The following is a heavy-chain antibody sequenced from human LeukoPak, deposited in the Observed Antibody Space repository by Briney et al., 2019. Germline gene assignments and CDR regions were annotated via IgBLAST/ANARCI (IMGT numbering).Heavy chain of an antibody. CDR3: AKGHSGNYYNFDS. V-gene: IGHV3-53*01. Sequence: GGSLRLSCAASGFTVSSNYMSWVRQAPGKGLEWVSVIYSGGITYYADSVKGRFTISRDNSKNTLSLQMHSLRAEDTAVYYCAKGHSGNYYNFDSWGQGTLVTVSS. D-gene: IGHD1-26*01. CDR1: GFTVSSNY. J-gene: IGHJ4*02. CDR2: IYSGGIT.